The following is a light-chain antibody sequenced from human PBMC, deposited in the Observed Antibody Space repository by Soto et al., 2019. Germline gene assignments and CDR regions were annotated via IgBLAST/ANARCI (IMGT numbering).Light chain of an antibody. CDR1: TGAVTSGHY. J-gene: IGLJ2*01. CDR2: DTS. CDR3: LLSYSGARPVV. Sequence: AVVTQEPSLTVSPGGTVTLTCGSSTGAVTSGHYPYWCQQKPGQAPRTLIYDTSNKHSWTPARFSGSLLGGKAALTLAGAQPEDEDEYYCLLSYSGARPVVFGGGTKLTVL. V-gene: IGLV7-46*01.